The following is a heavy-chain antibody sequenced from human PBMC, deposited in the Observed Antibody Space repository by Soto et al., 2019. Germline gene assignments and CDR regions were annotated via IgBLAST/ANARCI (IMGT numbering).Heavy chain of an antibody. Sequence: SETLSLTCTVSGGSISSYYWSWIRQPPGKGLEWIGYIYYSGSTNYNPSLKSRVTISVDTSKNQFSLKLSSVTAADTAVYYCARVCPSYGGDYDILTGDPANYYYYYMDVWGKGTTVTVSS. J-gene: IGHJ6*03. CDR2: IYYSGST. CDR1: GGSISSYY. V-gene: IGHV4-59*01. D-gene: IGHD3-9*01. CDR3: ARVCPSYGGDYDILTGDPANYYYYYMDV.